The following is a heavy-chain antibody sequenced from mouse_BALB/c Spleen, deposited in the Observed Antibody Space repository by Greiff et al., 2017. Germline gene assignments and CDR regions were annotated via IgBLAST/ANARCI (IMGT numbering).Heavy chain of an antibody. Sequence: QVQLKQSGAELVRPGTSVKVSCKASGYAFTNYLIEWVQQRPGQGLEWIGVINPGSGGTNYNEKFKGKATLTADKSSSTAYMQLSSLTSDDSAVYVCARSGCDDDAYYFDYWGQGTTLTVSS. CDR1: GYAFTNYL. CDR3: ARSGCDDDAYYFDY. V-gene: IGHV1-54*03. J-gene: IGHJ2*01. D-gene: IGHD2-4*01. CDR2: INPGSGGT.